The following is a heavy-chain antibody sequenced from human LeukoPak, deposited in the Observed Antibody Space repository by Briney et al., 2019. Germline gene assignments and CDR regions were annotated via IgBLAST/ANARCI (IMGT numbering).Heavy chain of an antibody. CDR1: GYTFTSYD. V-gene: IGHV1-8*01. Sequence: ASVKVSCKASGYTFTSYDINWVRQATGQGLEWMGWMNPNSGNTGYAQKFQGRVTMTRDTSISTAYMELSRLRSDDTAVYYCARDQGSGRSDAFDIWGQGTMVTVSS. CDR2: MNPNSGNT. CDR3: ARDQGSGRSDAFDI. D-gene: IGHD6-19*01. J-gene: IGHJ3*02.